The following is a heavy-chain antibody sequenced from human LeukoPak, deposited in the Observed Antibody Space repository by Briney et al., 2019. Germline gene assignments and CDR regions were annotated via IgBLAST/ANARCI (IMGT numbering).Heavy chain of an antibody. J-gene: IGHJ3*02. D-gene: IGHD5-24*01. V-gene: IGHV3-30*02. Sequence: GGFLRLSCAASGFTFSSYGMHWVRQAPGKGLEWVAFIRSDGSIKYYADSVKGRFTISRDISKNTLYLQMNSLRAEDTAVYYCAKSKITLGAFDIWGQGTMVTVSS. CDR2: IRSDGSIK. CDR1: GFTFSSYG. CDR3: AKSKITLGAFDI.